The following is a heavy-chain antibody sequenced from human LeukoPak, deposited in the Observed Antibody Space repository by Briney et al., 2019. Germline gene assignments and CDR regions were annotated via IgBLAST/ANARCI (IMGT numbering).Heavy chain of an antibody. CDR3: ARDDSYSSDY. D-gene: IGHD6-13*01. CDR2: IKHDESVK. J-gene: IGHJ4*02. CDR1: GFTFSSCW. V-gene: IGHV3-7*05. Sequence: GGPLRLSCAASGFTFSSCWMSWVRQAPGKGLEWVANIKHDESVKYYVDSVDGRFTISRDNAKNSLSLQMNSLRAEDSAVYFCARDDSYSSDYWGQGTLVTVSS.